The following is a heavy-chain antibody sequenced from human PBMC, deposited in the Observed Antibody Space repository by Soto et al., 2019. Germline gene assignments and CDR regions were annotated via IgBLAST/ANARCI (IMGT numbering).Heavy chain of an antibody. V-gene: IGHV3-7*01. CDR3: ARESNPHFDY. CDR2: IAHDGSEK. CDR1: GFTFSSYW. J-gene: IGHJ4*02. D-gene: IGHD7-27*01. Sequence: PGGSLRLSCAVSGFTFSSYWMSWVRQAPGRGLEWVATIAHDGSEKFYVDSVKGRFTISRDNTKNSLYLQMNSLRAEDTAVYYCARESNPHFDYWGQGTMVTVSS.